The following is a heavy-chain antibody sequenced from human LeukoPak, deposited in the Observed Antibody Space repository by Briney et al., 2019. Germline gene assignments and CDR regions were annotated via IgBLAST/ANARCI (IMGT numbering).Heavy chain of an antibody. CDR1: GYTLTELS. Sequence: GASVKVSCKVSGYTLTELSMHWVRQAPGKGLEWMGGFDPEDGETIYAQKFQGRVTMTEDTSTDTAYMELSSLRSEDTAVYYCATDLYGGNSFDYWGHGTLVTVSS. J-gene: IGHJ4*01. V-gene: IGHV1-24*01. CDR2: FDPEDGET. D-gene: IGHD4-23*01. CDR3: ATDLYGGNSFDY.